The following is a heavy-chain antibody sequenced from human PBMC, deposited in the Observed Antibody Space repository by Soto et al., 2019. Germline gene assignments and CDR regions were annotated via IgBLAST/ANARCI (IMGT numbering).Heavy chain of an antibody. V-gene: IGHV1-8*01. J-gene: IGHJ5*02. D-gene: IGHD1-1*01. CDR2: MNPPTGNT. CDR3: AKNSGTLGAP. Sequence: QEQLVQSGAEVKKPGASVKVSCKVSGYTSTDFDINWVRQGTGQGIEWLGWMNPPTGNTGFAQKFQGRVTMTWNTSICTADLALSSPSCEDTSVYYCAKNSGTLGAPWGQGTLVTVSS. CDR1: GYTSTDFD.